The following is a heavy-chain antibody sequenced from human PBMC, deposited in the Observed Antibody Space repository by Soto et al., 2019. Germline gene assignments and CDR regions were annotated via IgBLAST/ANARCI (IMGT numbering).Heavy chain of an antibody. CDR3: ARDHDPAMVLFVY. CDR1: GFTFSSYA. V-gene: IGHV3-30-3*01. CDR2: ISYDGSNK. Sequence: QVQLVESGGGVVQPGRSLRLSCAASGFTFSSYAMHWVRQAPGKGLEWVAVISYDGSNKYYADSVKGRFTISRDNSKNTLSLQMNSLRAEDTAVYYCARDHDPAMVLFVYWGQGTLVTVSS. D-gene: IGHD5-18*01. J-gene: IGHJ4*02.